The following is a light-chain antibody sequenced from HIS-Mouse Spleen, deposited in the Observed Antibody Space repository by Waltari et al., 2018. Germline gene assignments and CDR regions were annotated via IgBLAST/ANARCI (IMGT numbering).Light chain of an antibody. CDR2: YKSDSDK. J-gene: IGLJ3*02. CDR3: MIWHSSAWV. CDR1: SGINVGTYR. V-gene: IGLV5-45*02. Sequence: QAVLTQPSSLSASPGASASLTCTLRSGINVGTYRIYWYQQKPGSPPQHLLRYKSDSDKQHGSGGPSRFSGSKDASANAGILLISGLQSEDEADYYCMIWHSSAWVFGGGTKLTVL.